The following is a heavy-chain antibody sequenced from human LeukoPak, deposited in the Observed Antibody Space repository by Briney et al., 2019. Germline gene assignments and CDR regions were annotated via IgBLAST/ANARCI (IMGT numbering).Heavy chain of an antibody. V-gene: IGHV3-21*01. CDR2: ISNSSSYI. CDR3: ARDPISRGYGDYPPPHDY. Sequence: GGSLRLPCAASGYTFSSYSMNWVRQAPGKAREGVSSISNSSSYIYYADSVKGRFTISRDNAKNSLYLQMNSLRAEDTAVYYCARDPISRGYGDYPPPHDYWGQGTLVTVSS. CDR1: GYTFSSYS. J-gene: IGHJ4*02. D-gene: IGHD4-17*01.